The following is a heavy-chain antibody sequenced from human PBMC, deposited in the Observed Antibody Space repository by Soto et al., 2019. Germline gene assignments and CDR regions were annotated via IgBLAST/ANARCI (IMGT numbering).Heavy chain of an antibody. Sequence: QVQLVQSGAEVKKPGSSVKVSCKASGGTFSSYAISWVRQAPGQGLVWMGGILPIFGTANYAQKFQGRVTITADESTSTAYMELSSLRSEDTAVYYCARHPRQNYYYGMDVWGQGTTVTVSS. CDR3: ARHPRQNYYYGMDV. J-gene: IGHJ6*02. V-gene: IGHV1-69*12. CDR1: GGTFSSYA. CDR2: ILPIFGTA.